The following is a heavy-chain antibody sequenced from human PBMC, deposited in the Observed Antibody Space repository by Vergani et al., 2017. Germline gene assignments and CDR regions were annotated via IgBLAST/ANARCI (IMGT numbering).Heavy chain of an antibody. Sequence: QVHLMQSGTELKKPGASVKVSCKASGYTFSGHYMHWVRQSPTQGLEWLGWINPNSGGTKYSEKYEGRLALTRDPTITTFYMELTSLTFDDTATYYCARDTSDYSVDYWGQGTLVAVSS. CDR2: INPNSGGT. J-gene: IGHJ4*02. V-gene: IGHV1-2*02. CDR3: ARDTSDYSVDY. CDR1: GYTFSGHY. D-gene: IGHD2-15*01.